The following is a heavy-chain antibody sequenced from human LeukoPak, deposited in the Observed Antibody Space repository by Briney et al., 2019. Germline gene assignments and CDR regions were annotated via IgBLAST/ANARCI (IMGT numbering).Heavy chain of an antibody. J-gene: IGHJ4*02. CDR2: ITYDGTKK. D-gene: IGHD3-10*01. CDR3: AKDPFYGSGTYPDY. Sequence: GGSLRLSCAASGFTFSSYSMHWVRQAPGKGLEWVAVITYDGTKKYYADSVKGRFTISRDNSASTLNLQMNSLRAEDTAVYYCAKDPFYGSGTYPDYWGQGTLVTVSS. V-gene: IGHV3-30*18. CDR1: GFTFSSYS.